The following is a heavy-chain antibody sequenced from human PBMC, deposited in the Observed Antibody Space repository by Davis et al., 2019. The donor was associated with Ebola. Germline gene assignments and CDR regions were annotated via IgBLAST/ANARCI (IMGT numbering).Heavy chain of an antibody. D-gene: IGHD6-6*01. V-gene: IGHV1-18*01. J-gene: IGHJ4*02. Sequence: AASVKVSCKASGYSFTDDGISWVRQAPGQGLEWMGWISTYNGNTNYAQKVQGRITMTTDTSTSTAYMELRSLRSDDTARYYCARDLTSYSSSSHYWGQGTLVTVSS. CDR3: ARDLTSYSSSSHY. CDR2: ISTYNGNT. CDR1: GYSFTDDG.